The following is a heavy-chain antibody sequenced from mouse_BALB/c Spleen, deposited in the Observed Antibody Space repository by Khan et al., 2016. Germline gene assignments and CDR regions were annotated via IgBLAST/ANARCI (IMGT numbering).Heavy chain of an antibody. V-gene: IGHV3-2*02. J-gene: IGHJ2*01. CDR1: GYSITSDYA. CDR3: AGGDYDYFDY. CDR2: ISYSGRT. Sequence: EVQLQESGPDLVKPSQSLSLTCTVTGYSITSDYAWHWIRQFPGNKLEWMCYISYSGRTGYNPSLQSRPSITRDTSKNQFFLQLNSVTTEDTATYYCAGGDYDYFDYWGQGTTLTVSS. D-gene: IGHD2-13*01.